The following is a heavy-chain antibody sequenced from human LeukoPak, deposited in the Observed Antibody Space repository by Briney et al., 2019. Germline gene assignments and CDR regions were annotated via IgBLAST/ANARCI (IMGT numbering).Heavy chain of an antibody. CDR3: ARHVAARPYNY. Sequence: ASVKVSCKASGYTFISYDINWVRQAPGQGLEWMGRINPNSGGTNYAQKFQGRVTMTRDTSISTAYMELSRLRSDDTAVYYCARHVAARPYNYWGQGALVTVSS. D-gene: IGHD6-6*01. V-gene: IGHV1-2*06. CDR2: INPNSGGT. J-gene: IGHJ4*02. CDR1: GYTFISYD.